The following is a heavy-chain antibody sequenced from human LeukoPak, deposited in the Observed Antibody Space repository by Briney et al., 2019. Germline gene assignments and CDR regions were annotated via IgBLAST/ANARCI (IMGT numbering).Heavy chain of an antibody. D-gene: IGHD6-6*01. Sequence: PGGSLRLPCAASGFTFDDYAMHWVRQAPGKGLEWVSGISWNSGSIGYADSVKGRFTISRDNAKNSLYLQMNSLRAEDTALYYCAKGNLKYTIIAAVDYWGQGTLVTVSS. CDR3: AKGNLKYTIIAAVDY. CDR1: GFTFDDYA. V-gene: IGHV3-9*01. J-gene: IGHJ4*02. CDR2: ISWNSGSI.